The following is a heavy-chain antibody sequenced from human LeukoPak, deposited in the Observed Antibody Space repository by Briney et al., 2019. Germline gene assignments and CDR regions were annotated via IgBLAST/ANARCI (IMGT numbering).Heavy chain of an antibody. CDR1: GFTFSRYA. CDR3: ADPPNADY. Sequence: PGGSLRLSCAASGFTFSRYAMSWVRQAPGKGLEWVSSIGGSHGRTYYAKSVMDPFTISRCNCKNTLSLQMNSLRVEDTAVYFCADPPNADYWGQGTLVTVSS. D-gene: IGHD4/OR15-4a*01. CDR2: IGGSHGRT. V-gene: IGHV3-23*01. J-gene: IGHJ4*02.